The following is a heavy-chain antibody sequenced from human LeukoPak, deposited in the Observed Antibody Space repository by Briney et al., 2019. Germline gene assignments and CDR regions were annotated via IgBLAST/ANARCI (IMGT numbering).Heavy chain of an antibody. D-gene: IGHD2-15*01. CDR2: ISGSGTST. V-gene: IGHV3-23*01. Sequence: GGSLRLSCVASGFTFSNYVMNWVRQAPGKGLECVSSISGSGTSTYYADSVKGRFTSSRDNSKNTLYLQMNSLRAEDTAVYYCATSADCSGGSCYSRWGYWGQGTLVTVSS. CDR3: ATSADCSGGSCYSRWGY. J-gene: IGHJ4*02. CDR1: GFTFSNYV.